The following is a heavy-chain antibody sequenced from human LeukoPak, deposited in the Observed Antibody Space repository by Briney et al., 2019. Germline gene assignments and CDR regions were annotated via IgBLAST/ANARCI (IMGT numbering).Heavy chain of an antibody. Sequence: PGGSLRLSCAASGFTFSDYYMSWIRHAPGKGLEWVSSISSSGSNTYYADSVKAGYTISRDNTENSFLQMNSLRAEDTAVYYCARDGHAYGRGSPDYWGQGTLVSVSS. V-gene: IGHV3-11*01. CDR2: ISSSGSNT. CDR3: ARDGHAYGRGSPDY. D-gene: IGHD3-10*01. J-gene: IGHJ4*02. CDR1: GFTFSDYY.